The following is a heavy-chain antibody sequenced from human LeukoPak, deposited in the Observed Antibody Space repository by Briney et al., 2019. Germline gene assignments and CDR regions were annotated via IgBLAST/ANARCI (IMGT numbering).Heavy chain of an antibody. V-gene: IGHV3-7*01. D-gene: IGHD3-3*01. Sequence: GGSLRLSCAASGFTFSSYWMSWVRQAPGKGLEWVANIKQDGSEKYYVDSVKGRFTISRDNAKNSLYLQMNSLRAEDTAVYYCAAVNYDFWSGDWWFDPWGQGTLVTVSS. J-gene: IGHJ5*02. CDR1: GFTFSSYW. CDR2: IKQDGSEK. CDR3: AAVNYDFWSGDWWFDP.